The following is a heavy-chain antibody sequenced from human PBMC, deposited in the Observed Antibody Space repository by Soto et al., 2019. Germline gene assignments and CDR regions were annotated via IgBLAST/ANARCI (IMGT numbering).Heavy chain of an antibody. V-gene: IGHV4-4*02. Sequence: QVQLQESGPGLVRPAGTLSLTCEVSRASISNDNWWSWVRQSPGKGLEWIGEIHHGGSTNYNPSFKRLAPISVDNSKNQVLLKMHSVTAADTAVYHCADNGYYSCDHWVRGILVTVSS. D-gene: IGHD5-12*01. CDR3: ADNGYYSCDH. CDR1: RASISNDNW. CDR2: IHHGGST. J-gene: IGHJ4*02.